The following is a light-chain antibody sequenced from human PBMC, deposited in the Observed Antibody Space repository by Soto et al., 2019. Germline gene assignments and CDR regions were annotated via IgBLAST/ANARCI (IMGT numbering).Light chain of an antibody. CDR1: QSVNSY. CDR3: QQRSNWPPVT. J-gene: IGKJ4*01. V-gene: IGKV3-11*01. CDR2: DTS. Sequence: EIVLTQSPATLSLSPGETATLSCRASQSVNSYLAWSEQKPGQAPRLLIYDTSNRATGIPARFSGSGSGTDFTLTISSLEPEDFAVYYCQQRSNWPPVTFGGGTKVEIK.